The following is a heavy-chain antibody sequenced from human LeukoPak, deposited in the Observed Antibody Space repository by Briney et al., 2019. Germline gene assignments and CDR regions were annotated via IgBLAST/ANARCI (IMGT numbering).Heavy chain of an antibody. D-gene: IGHD3-10*01. CDR3: ARDGGLLWFGEFYRLCDY. CDR2: ISAYNGNT. V-gene: IGHV1-18*01. CDR1: GYTFTSYG. J-gene: IGHJ4*02. Sequence: ASVKVSCKASGYTFTSYGISWVRQAPGQGLEWMGWISAYNGNTNYAQKLQGRVTMTTDTSTSTAYMELRSLRSDDTAVYYCARDGGLLWFGEFYRLCDYWGQGTLVTVSS.